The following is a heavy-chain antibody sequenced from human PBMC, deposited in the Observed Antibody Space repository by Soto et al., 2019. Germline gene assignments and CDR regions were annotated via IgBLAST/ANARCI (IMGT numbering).Heavy chain of an antibody. D-gene: IGHD2-21*02. J-gene: IGHJ4*02. CDR1: GGSISSGGYY. V-gene: IGHV4-31*03. CDR3: ARGGVAYCGGDCYSTFDY. CDR2: IYYSGST. Sequence: QVQLQESGPGLVKPSQTLSLTCTVSGGSISSGGYYWSWIRQHPGKGLEWIGYIYYSGSTYYTPSLKSRVTISVATSKNQFSLKLSSVPAADTAVYYCARGGVAYCGGDCYSTFDYWGQGTLVTFSS.